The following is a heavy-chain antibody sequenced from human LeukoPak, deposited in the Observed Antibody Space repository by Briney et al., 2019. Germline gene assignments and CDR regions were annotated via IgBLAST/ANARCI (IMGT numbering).Heavy chain of an antibody. J-gene: IGHJ4*02. CDR1: GFTFSSYW. D-gene: IGHD3-16*02. CDR2: IKQDGSEK. Sequence: GGSLRLSCAASGFTFSSYWMSWVRQAPGKGLEWVANIKQDGSEKYYVDSVKGRFTISRDNAKNSLYLQMNSLRAEDTALYYCAKDIAKLGELSSPFDYWGQGTLVTVSS. V-gene: IGHV3-7*03. CDR3: AKDIAKLGELSSPFDY.